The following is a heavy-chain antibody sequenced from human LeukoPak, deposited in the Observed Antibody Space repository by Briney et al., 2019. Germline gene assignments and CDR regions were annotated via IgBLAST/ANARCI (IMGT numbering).Heavy chain of an antibody. CDR2: ISHTGGSP. J-gene: IGHJ6*03. CDR1: GITFSSYG. Sequence: GGTLRLSCAASGITFSSYGMSWVRQVPGKGLEWVSSISHTGGSPYYADSVKGRFTVSRDNSKNTLYLQMNSLTVEDTAIYYCAKSADRGAYCRGGSCYPYYYYYMDVWGTGTTVTISS. CDR3: AKSADRGAYCRGGSCYPYYYYYMDV. D-gene: IGHD2-15*01. V-gene: IGHV3-23*01.